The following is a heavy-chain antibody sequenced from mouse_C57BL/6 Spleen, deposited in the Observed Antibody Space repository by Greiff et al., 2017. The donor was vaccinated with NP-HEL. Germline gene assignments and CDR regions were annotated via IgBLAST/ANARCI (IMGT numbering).Heavy chain of an antibody. Sequence: QVQLQQPGAELVKPGASVKLSCKASGYTFTSYWMHWVKQRPGQGLEWIGMIHPNSGSTNYNEKFKSKATLTVDKSSSTAYMQLSSLTSEDSAVYYCARGLDYGSSYERWYFDVWGTGTTVTVSS. V-gene: IGHV1-64*01. J-gene: IGHJ1*03. CDR3: ARGLDYGSSYERWYFDV. D-gene: IGHD1-1*01. CDR1: GYTFTSYW. CDR2: IHPNSGST.